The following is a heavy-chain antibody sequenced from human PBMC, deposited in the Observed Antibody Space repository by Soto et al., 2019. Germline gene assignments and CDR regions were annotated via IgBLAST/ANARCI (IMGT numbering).Heavy chain of an antibody. V-gene: IGHV1-18*01. Sequence: QVHLVQSGAEVKKPGASVKVSCKGSGYDFTTYGITWVRQAPGQGLEWMAWISAHNGNTDYAQKLQGRVTVTRDTSTSTAYMELRSLRSDDTSVYYCARRSYGDYWGQGALGTVSS. CDR2: ISAHNGNT. D-gene: IGHD3-10*01. CDR1: GYDFTTYG. CDR3: ARRSYGDY. J-gene: IGHJ4*02.